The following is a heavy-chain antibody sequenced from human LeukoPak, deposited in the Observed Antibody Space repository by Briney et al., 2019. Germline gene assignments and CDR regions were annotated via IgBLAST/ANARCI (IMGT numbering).Heavy chain of an antibody. Sequence: PSETLSLTCTVSGGSISSGGYYWRWIRQHPGKGLEWIGYIYYSGSTYYNPSLKSRVTISVDTSKNQFSPKLSSVTAADTAVYYCASLFSSGSYRWDFDYWGQGTLVTVSS. J-gene: IGHJ4*02. D-gene: IGHD1-26*01. CDR1: GGSISSGGYY. V-gene: IGHV4-31*03. CDR3: ASLFSSGSYRWDFDY. CDR2: IYYSGST.